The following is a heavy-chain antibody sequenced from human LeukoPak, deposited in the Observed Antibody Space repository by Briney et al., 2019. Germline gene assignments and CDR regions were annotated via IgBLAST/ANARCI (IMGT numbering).Heavy chain of an antibody. CDR2: ISISSSTL. Sequence: GGSLRLSCAASGFTFSSYALNWVRQAPGKGLEWVSYISISSSTLYYTDSVKGRFTISRDNAKNSLYLQMNSLRDEDTAVYHCARDSGVDAHIDYWGQGTPVTVSA. D-gene: IGHD3-3*01. V-gene: IGHV3-48*02. CDR1: GFTFSSYA. J-gene: IGHJ4*02. CDR3: ARDSGVDAHIDY.